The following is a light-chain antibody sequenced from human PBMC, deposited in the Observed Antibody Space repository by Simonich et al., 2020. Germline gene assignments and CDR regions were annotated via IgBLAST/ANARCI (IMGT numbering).Light chain of an antibody. CDR1: QSISSY. Sequence: DIQMTQSPSSLSAYVGDRVTITCRASQSISSYLNWYQQKPGKAPKRLIYAASSLQSGVPSRFSGSGSGTDFTLTISSLQPEDFATYYCQQSYSTPWTFGQGTKVEIK. CDR2: AAS. V-gene: IGKV1-39*01. J-gene: IGKJ1*01. CDR3: QQSYSTPWT.